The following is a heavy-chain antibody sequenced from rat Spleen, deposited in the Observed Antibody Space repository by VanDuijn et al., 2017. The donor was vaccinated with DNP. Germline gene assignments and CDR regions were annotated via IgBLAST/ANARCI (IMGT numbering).Heavy chain of an antibody. Sequence: EVQLVESGGGLVRLGRSLKLSCAASGFAFSDYYMAWVRQAPTEGLECVAYISYHGGSTYYGDSVKGRFTISRDNAKSTLYLQMNSLRSEDMATYYCARWGGDYFDYWGQGVMVTVSS. J-gene: IGHJ2*01. CDR1: GFAFSDYY. CDR2: ISYHGGST. CDR3: ARWGGDYFDY. V-gene: IGHV5-22*01.